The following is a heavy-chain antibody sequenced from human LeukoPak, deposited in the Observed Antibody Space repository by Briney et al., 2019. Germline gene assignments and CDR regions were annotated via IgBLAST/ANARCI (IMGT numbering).Heavy chain of an antibody. Sequence: GGSLRLSCAASGFTFSSYSMNWVRQAPGKGLEWVSSISSSSSYIYYADSVKGRFTISRDNAKNSLYLQMNSLRAEDTAAYYCARDFAAAGMSDYYYYMDVWGKGTTVTVSS. CDR1: GFTFSSYS. V-gene: IGHV3-21*01. CDR2: ISSSSSYI. CDR3: ARDFAAAGMSDYYYYMDV. J-gene: IGHJ6*03. D-gene: IGHD6-13*01.